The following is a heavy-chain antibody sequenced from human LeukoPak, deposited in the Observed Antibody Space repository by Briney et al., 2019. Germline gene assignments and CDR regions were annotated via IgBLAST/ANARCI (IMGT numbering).Heavy chain of an antibody. CDR1: GYTFTNYG. J-gene: IGHJ1*01. Sequence: ASVKVSCKASGYTFTNYGISWVRQAPGQGLEWMGWISAYNSNTNYEQNLQGRVTMTTDTSTSTAYMELRSLRSDDTAVYYCARDYYDSSGYAEYFQHWGQGTLVTVSS. V-gene: IGHV1-18*01. CDR2: ISAYNSNT. D-gene: IGHD3-22*01. CDR3: ARDYYDSSGYAEYFQH.